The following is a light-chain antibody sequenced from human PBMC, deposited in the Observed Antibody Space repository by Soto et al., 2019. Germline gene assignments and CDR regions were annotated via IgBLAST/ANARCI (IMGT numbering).Light chain of an antibody. CDR1: SSVVGAYDY. CDR3: SSYTSSSTRV. J-gene: IGLJ1*01. Sequence: QSVLTQPASVSWSPGQSITISCTGTSSVVGAYDYVSWYQQHPDKAPKLMIYEVSNRPSGVSNRFSGSKSVNTATLTISGLQADDEADYYCSSYTSSSTRVFGTGTKVTVL. V-gene: IGLV2-14*03. CDR2: EVS.